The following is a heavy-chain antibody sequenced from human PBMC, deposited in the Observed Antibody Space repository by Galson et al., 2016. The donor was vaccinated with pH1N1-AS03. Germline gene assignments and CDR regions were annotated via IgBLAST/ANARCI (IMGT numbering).Heavy chain of an antibody. D-gene: IGHD5-12*01. CDR3: TPTDMVVTTFGTTWTPGALFDY. CDR2: YGGSDEKT. CDR1: RFIFSEFQ. J-gene: IGHJ4*02. V-gene: IGHV3-23*01. Sequence: SLRLSCAGSRFIFSEFQMSWVRQAPGKGLEWVSTYGGSDEKTYYADSVKGRFTISKDSSKNTLYLQMNSLKTEDTALYYCTPTDMVVTTFGTTWTPGALFDYWGQGTL.